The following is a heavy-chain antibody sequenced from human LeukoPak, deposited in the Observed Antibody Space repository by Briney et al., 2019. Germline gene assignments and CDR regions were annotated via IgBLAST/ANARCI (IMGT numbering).Heavy chain of an antibody. CDR2: INHSGST. CDR3: ARRGSVRPFDP. J-gene: IGHJ5*02. Sequence: SETLSLTCAVYGGSFSGYYWSWIRQPPGKGLEWIGEINHSGSTNYNPSLKSRVTISVDTSKNQFSLKLSSVTAADTAVYYCARRGSVRPFDPWGQGTLVTVSS. V-gene: IGHV4-34*01. CDR1: GGSFSGYY. D-gene: IGHD2/OR15-2a*01.